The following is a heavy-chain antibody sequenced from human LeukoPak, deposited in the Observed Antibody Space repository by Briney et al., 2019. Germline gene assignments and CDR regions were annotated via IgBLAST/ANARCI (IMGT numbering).Heavy chain of an antibody. J-gene: IGHJ6*03. CDR1: GFTFSSYE. Sequence: GSLRLSCAASGFTFSSYEMNWVRQAPGKGLEWVSYISSSGSTIYYADSVKGRFTISRDDAKKSVYLQMNSLRAEDTAVYYCARFSEVYYYVDVWGTGTTVTVSS. CDR3: ARFSEVYYYVDV. D-gene: IGHD2/OR15-2a*01. V-gene: IGHV3-48*03. CDR2: ISSSGSTI.